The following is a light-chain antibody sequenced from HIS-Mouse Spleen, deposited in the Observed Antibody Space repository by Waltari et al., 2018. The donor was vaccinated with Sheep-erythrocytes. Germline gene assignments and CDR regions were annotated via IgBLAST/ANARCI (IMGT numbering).Light chain of an antibody. CDR1: SSDLGGCNH. CDR2: DVS. Sequence: QSALTQPRSVSGSPGQSATLSCTRTSSDLGGCNHYSWYQQPPGKAPKLLIYDVSKRPSGVPDRFSGSKSGNTASLTISGLQAEDEADYYCCSYAGSYTYVFGTGTKVTVL. CDR3: CSYAGSYTYV. V-gene: IGLV2-11*01. J-gene: IGLJ1*01.